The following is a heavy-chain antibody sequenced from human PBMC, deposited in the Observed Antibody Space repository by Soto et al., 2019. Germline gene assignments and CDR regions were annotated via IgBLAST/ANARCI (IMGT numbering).Heavy chain of an antibody. V-gene: IGHV6-1*01. J-gene: IGHJ6*03. Sequence: QVQLQQSAPGLVKPSQTLSLTCDISGDSVSSNSAAWNWIRQTPSRGLEWLGRTYYRSKWYINYAVSVKSRITVNPDTSKNQFSLQLNSVTPEDTAVYYCARGSWDDVTGHYYMDVWGKGTTVTVSS. CDR1: GDSVSSNSAA. CDR3: ARGSWDDVTGHYYMDV. D-gene: IGHD1-1*01. CDR2: TYYRSKWYI.